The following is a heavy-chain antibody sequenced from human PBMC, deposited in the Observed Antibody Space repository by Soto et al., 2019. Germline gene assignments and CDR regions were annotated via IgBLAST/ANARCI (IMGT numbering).Heavy chain of an antibody. CDR1: GASIGGSAS. CDR2: CALSGTN. V-gene: IGHV4-4*07. Sequence: ETLSLTCSVSGASIGGSASWSWIRDPAGKGLEWIGRCALSGTNNYSSSLRSRDNRSADASKNQFSLRLTCVTAADKALYYCARGMTPPGAPAWYYFDSWGQGTPVTVAS. J-gene: IGHJ4*02. CDR3: ARGMTPPGAPAWYYFDS. D-gene: IGHD2-8*02.